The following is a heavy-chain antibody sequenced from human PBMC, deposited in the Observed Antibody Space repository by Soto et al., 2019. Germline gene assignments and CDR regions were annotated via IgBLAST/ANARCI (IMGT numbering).Heavy chain of an antibody. CDR2: FIPVYRTL. D-gene: IGHD3-3*01. CDR1: GGSFGNSA. CDR3: ATGVVWIGYFTVDS. J-gene: IGHJ4*02. V-gene: IGHV1-69*13. Sequence: SVKVSCKASGGSFGNSAINWVRQTPGQGLEWLGGFIPVYRTLNYAQMFQGRVTLTADESTGTAYMTLSSLASDDTAVYYCATGVVWIGYFTVDSWGQGTRVTVS.